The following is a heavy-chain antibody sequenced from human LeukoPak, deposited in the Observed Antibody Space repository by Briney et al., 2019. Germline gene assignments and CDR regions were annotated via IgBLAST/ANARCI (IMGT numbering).Heavy chain of an antibody. CDR3: ARARRKENYDILTGYGTKYYYYGMDV. Sequence: SVKVSCKASGGTFSSYAISWVRQAPGQGLEWMGRIIPIFGIANYAQKFQGRVTITADKSTSTAYMELSSRRSEDTAVYYCARARRKENYDILTGYGTKYYYYGMDVWGQGTTVTVSS. V-gene: IGHV1-69*04. CDR2: IIPIFGIA. D-gene: IGHD3-9*01. J-gene: IGHJ6*01. CDR1: GGTFSSYA.